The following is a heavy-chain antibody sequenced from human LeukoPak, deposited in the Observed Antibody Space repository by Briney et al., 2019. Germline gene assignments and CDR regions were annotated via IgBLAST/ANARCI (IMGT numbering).Heavy chain of an antibody. D-gene: IGHD2-2*01. V-gene: IGHV4-59*11. CDR3: ARGRYCSSTSCSLMFDP. CDR2: VFHTGVT. CDR1: GGSLEGLY. Sequence: SETLSLTCTVSGGSLEGLYWSWIRQSPEKGLEWIGNVFHTGVTSYNPSLKSRVTISVDTSKNQFSLKLSSVTAADTAVYYCARGRYCSSTSCSLMFDPWGQGTLVTVSS. J-gene: IGHJ5*02.